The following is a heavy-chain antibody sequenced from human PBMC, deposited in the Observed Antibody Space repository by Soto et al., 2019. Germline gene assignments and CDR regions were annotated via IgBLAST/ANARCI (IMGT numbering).Heavy chain of an antibody. CDR1: GGSISSGDYY. D-gene: IGHD2-15*01. Sequence: PSETLSLTCTVSGGSISSGDYYWSWIRQPPGKGLEWIGYIYYSGSTNYNPSLKSRVTISVDTSKNQFSLKLNSVIAADTAVYYCLCLIFGGPAGFIDSWGLGTLVTVSS. CDR3: LCLIFGGPAGFIDS. J-gene: IGHJ4*02. CDR2: IYYSGST. V-gene: IGHV4-30-4*01.